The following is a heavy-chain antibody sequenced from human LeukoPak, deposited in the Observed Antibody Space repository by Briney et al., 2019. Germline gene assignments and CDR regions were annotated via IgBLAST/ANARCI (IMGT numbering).Heavy chain of an antibody. Sequence: GRSLRLSCAASGFTVSSYGMHWVRQAPGKGLEWVSVISYDGSNKYYADSVKGRFTISRDNSKNTLYLQMNSLRAEDTAVYYCAKGTAVWWLLGRGFDYWGQGTLVTVSS. CDR2: ISYDGSNK. CDR1: GFTVSSYG. V-gene: IGHV3-30*18. D-gene: IGHD5-12*01. J-gene: IGHJ4*02. CDR3: AKGTAVWWLLGRGFDY.